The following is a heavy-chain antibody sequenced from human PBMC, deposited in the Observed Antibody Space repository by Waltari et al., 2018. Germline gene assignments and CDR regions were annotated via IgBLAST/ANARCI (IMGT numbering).Heavy chain of an antibody. CDR1: GFTFSSYA. V-gene: IGHV3-23*01. Sequence: EVQLLESGGGLVQPGGSLRVYCAASGFTFSSYAMSWVRQAPGKGLEWVSAISGSGGSTYYADSVKGRFTISRDNSKNTLYLQMNSLRAEDTAVYYCAKTADIESIVVVPYYFDYWGQGTLVTVSS. D-gene: IGHD3-22*01. J-gene: IGHJ4*02. CDR3: AKTADIESIVVVPYYFDY. CDR2: ISGSGGST.